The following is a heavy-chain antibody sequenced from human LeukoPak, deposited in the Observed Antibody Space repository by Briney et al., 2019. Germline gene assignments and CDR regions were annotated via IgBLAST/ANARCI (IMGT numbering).Heavy chain of an antibody. CDR1: GYSIISGYY. D-gene: IGHD1-26*01. J-gene: IGHJ5*02. CDR2: TYHSGST. V-gene: IGHV4-38-2*01. Sequence: PSETLSLTCAVSGYSIISGYYWGWIRQPPGKGLEWIGSTYHSGSTYYNPSLKSRVTISVDTSKNQFSLKLSSVTAADTAVYYCARAQVGATDWFDPWGQGTLVTVSS. CDR3: ARAQVGATDWFDP.